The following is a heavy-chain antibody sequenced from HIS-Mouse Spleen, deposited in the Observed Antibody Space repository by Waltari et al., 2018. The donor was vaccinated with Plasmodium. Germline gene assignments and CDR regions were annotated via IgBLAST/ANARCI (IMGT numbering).Heavy chain of an antibody. J-gene: IGHJ4*02. CDR3: ARGPTYSSSYYFDY. D-gene: IGHD6-6*01. Sequence: EVQLVESGGGLVQPGGSLRLSCAAAGCTFSGYDMHLVRQATGKGLEWVAAIGTAGDTYYPGSVKGRFTISRENAKNSLYLQMNSLRAGDTAVYYCARGPTYSSSYYFDYWGQGTLVTVSS. CDR2: IGTAGDT. CDR1: GCTFSGYD. V-gene: IGHV3-13*01.